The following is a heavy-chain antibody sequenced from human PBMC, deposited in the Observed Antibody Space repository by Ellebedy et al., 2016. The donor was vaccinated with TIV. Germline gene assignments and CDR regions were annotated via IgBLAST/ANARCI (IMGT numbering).Heavy chain of an antibody. J-gene: IGHJ4*02. CDR2: INPRGGTT. Sequence: SSVKVSCXAFGYTFTNYYMHWVRRASGHGLEWMGVINPRGGTTACAQKFQGRVTMTRDTSSSTVYMELSSLRSDDTAVFYCAVRAYSYGGFDYWGQGTLVTVSS. D-gene: IGHD5-18*01. CDR1: GYTFTNYY. V-gene: IGHV1-46*01. CDR3: AVRAYSYGGFDY.